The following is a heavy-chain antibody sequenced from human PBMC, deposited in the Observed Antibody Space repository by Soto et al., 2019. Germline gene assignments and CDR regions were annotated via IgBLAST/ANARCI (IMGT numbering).Heavy chain of an antibody. J-gene: IGHJ4*02. V-gene: IGHV3-30*18. D-gene: IGHD6-19*01. CDR2: ISYDGSKT. Sequence: QVQLVESGGGVVQPGRSLRLSCAASGFTFSSYGMHWVRQAPGKGLEWVAVISYDGSKTYYADSVKGRFTISRDKSKNTLYLQMTSLRAEDTAMYYCAKESITVTGARDFTRGDFDYWGQGTLVTVSS. CDR1: GFTFSSYG. CDR3: AKESITVTGARDFTRGDFDY.